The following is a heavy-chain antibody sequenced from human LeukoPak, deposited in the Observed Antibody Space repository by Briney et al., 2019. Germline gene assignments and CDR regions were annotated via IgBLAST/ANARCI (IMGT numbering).Heavy chain of an antibody. CDR3: ARLLLLYGGNSGSAFDI. CDR2: IYYSGST. J-gene: IGHJ3*02. D-gene: IGHD4-23*01. CDR1: GGSISSSSYY. V-gene: IGHV4-39*01. Sequence: SETLSLTCTVSGGSISSSSYYWGWIRQPPGKGLEWIGSIYYSGSTYYNPSLKSRVTISVDTSKNQFSLKLSSVTAADTAVYYCARLLLLYGGNSGSAFDIWGQGTMVTVSS.